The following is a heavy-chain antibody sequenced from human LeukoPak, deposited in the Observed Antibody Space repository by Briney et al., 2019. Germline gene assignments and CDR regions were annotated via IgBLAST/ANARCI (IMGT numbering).Heavy chain of an antibody. Sequence: ASVKVSCTASGYTFTSYDINWVRQATGQGLEWMGWMNPNSGNTGYAQKFQGRVTMTRNTSISTAYMELSSLRSEDTAVYYCARDYYDFWSGYSRYGMDVWGQGTTVTVSS. CDR1: GYTFTSYD. CDR3: ARDYYDFWSGYSRYGMDV. J-gene: IGHJ6*02. CDR2: MNPNSGNT. V-gene: IGHV1-8*01. D-gene: IGHD3-3*01.